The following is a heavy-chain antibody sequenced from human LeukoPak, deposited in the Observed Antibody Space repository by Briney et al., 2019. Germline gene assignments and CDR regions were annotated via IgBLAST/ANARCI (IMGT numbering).Heavy chain of an antibody. CDR3: ARRSPRPSMGATEVVFDY. V-gene: IGHV3-11*01. Sequence: GGSLRLSCAASGFTFSNAWMSWVRQAPGKGLEWVSYISSSGSTIYYADSVKGRFTISRDNAKNSLYLQMNSLRAEDTAVYYCARRSPRPSMGATEVVFDYWGQGTLVTVSS. J-gene: IGHJ4*02. CDR2: ISSSGSTI. CDR1: GFTFSNAW. D-gene: IGHD1-26*01.